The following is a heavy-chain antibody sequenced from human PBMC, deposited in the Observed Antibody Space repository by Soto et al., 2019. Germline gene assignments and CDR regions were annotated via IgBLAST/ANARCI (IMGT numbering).Heavy chain of an antibody. Sequence: PSETLSLTCTVSGGSISSYYWSWIRQPPGKGLEWIGYVYYSEITNYNPSLKSRVTISVDTSKNQFSLKLTSVTAADTAVYYCAKFSNNFDYWGQGTLVTVSS. CDR3: AKFSNNFDY. D-gene: IGHD4-4*01. V-gene: IGHV4-59*01. CDR2: VYYSEIT. CDR1: GGSISSYY. J-gene: IGHJ4*02.